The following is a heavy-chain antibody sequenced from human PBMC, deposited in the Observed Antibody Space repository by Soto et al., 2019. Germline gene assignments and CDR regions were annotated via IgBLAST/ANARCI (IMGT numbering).Heavy chain of an antibody. CDR1: GFTVSSNY. CDR3: ARDIGGSYSYYYYGMDV. V-gene: IGHV3-53*01. Sequence: GGSLRLSCAASGFTVSSNYMSWVRQAPGKGLEWVSVIYSGGSTYYAGSVKGRFTISRDNSKNTLYLQMNSPRAEDTAVYYCARDIGGSYSYYYYGMDVWGQGTTVTVSS. D-gene: IGHD1-26*01. J-gene: IGHJ6*02. CDR2: IYSGGST.